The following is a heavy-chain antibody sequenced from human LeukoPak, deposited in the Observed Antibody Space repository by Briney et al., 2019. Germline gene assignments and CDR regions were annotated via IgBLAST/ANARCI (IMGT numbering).Heavy chain of an antibody. CDR2: IRIKANNYAT. J-gene: IGHJ4*02. D-gene: IGHD6-6*01. V-gene: IGHV3-73*01. CDR1: GFTFSGSA. Sequence: GGSLRLSCAASGFTFSGSAMHWVRQAPGKGLEWGGRIRIKANNYATAYAASVKGRFTISRDDSRNTAYLQMNSLKTEDTAVYYCTGQEYSSSPGDYWGQGTLVTVSS. CDR3: TGQEYSSSPGDY.